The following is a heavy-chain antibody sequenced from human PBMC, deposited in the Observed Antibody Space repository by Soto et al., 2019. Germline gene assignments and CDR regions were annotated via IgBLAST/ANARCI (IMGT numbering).Heavy chain of an antibody. CDR3: AKEVVYILLVPAAISTRNYYYYGIDV. CDR1: GFTFTSFG. Sequence: GGSLRLSCAASGFTFTSFGIHWVRQAPGKGLEWVAVVSYDGIDENYADSVKGRFSISRDNSKNTVYLQMNSLRGVDTAVYYCAKEVVYILLVPAAISTRNYYYYGIDVWGQGTTVTVSS. J-gene: IGHJ6*02. CDR2: VSYDGIDE. D-gene: IGHD2-2*02. V-gene: IGHV3-30*18.